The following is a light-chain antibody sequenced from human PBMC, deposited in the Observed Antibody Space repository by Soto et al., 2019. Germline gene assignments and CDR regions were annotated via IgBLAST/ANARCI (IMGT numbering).Light chain of an antibody. V-gene: IGKV3-15*01. CDR2: DTS. J-gene: IGKJ1*01. Sequence: EIVVTQSPATLSVSPGERVTLSCRASQSVSSSLAWYQQRPGQAPRLLIYDTSTRAAGIAARFSGSGSGTELTLTISSLQSEDFAGYFCQQYVGWPPGTFGQGTTVHIK. CDR3: QQYVGWPPGT. CDR1: QSVSSS.